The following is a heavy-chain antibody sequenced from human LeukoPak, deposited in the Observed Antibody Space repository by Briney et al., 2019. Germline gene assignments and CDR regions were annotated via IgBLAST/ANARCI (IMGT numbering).Heavy chain of an antibody. CDR1: GYTFIHYY. Sequence: ASVRVSCKASGYTFIHYYMHWVRQAPGQGLEWMGFINPSGGNTSYAQKFQGRLTMTRDTSTNTVYMELSRLRSEDTAVYYCARDRGGGNNWFDPWGQGTLVIVSS. J-gene: IGHJ5*02. V-gene: IGHV1-46*01. D-gene: IGHD2-15*01. CDR2: INPSGGNT. CDR3: ARDRGGGNNWFDP.